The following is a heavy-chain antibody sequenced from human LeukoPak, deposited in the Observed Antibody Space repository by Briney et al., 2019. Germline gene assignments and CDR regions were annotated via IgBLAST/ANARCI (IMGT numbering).Heavy chain of an antibody. CDR2: IYYSGST. D-gene: IGHD3-22*01. Sequence: SETLSLTCTVSGGSISSSSYYWSWIRQPPGKGLEWIGYIYYSGSTNYNPSLKSRVTISVDTSKNQFSLKLSSVTAADTAVYYCARAPSGYDSSGFQGAFDIWGQGTMVTVSS. CDR3: ARAPSGYDSSGFQGAFDI. CDR1: GGSISSSSYY. J-gene: IGHJ3*02. V-gene: IGHV4-61*01.